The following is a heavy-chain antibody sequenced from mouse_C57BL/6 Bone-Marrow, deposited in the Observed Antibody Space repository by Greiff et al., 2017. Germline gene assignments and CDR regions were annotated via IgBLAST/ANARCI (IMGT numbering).Heavy chain of an antibody. Sequence: EVQLQESGGGLVQPGGSLSLSCAASGFTFTDYYMSWVRQPPGTALEWLGFIRNKANGYTTEYSASVKGRFTISRDNSQSILYLQRKALRAEDSATYYCARYIHYGYVKGLDYWGQGTTLTVSA. CDR1: GFTFTDYY. J-gene: IGHJ2*01. CDR3: ARYIHYGYVKGLDY. D-gene: IGHD2-2*01. CDR2: IRNKANGYTT. V-gene: IGHV7-3*01.